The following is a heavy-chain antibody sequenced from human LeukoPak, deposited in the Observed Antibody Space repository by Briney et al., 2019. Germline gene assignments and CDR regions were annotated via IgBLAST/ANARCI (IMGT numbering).Heavy chain of an antibody. CDR2: ISSSSSYI. CDR1: GFTFSSYS. Sequence: GGSLRLSCAASGFTFSSYSMNWVRQAPGKGLEWVSSISSSSSYIYYADSVKGRFTISRDNAKNSLYLQMNGLRAEDTAVYYCARDLIGEMATIKHPDYWGQGTLVTVSS. CDR3: ARDLIGEMATIKHPDY. J-gene: IGHJ4*02. D-gene: IGHD5-24*01. V-gene: IGHV3-21*01.